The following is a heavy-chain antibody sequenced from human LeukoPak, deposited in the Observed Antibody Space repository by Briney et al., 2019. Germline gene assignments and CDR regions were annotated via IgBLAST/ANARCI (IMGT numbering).Heavy chain of an antibody. Sequence: GGSLRLSCAASGFTFSAYTMSWVRRAPGKGLKGFSVIYIGGNTYYADSVKGRFTISRDNSKNMVYLQMNSLRAEDAAVYYCARFNEQQMYFQHWGQGTLVTVSS. CDR3: ARFNEQQMYFQH. D-gene: IGHD6-13*01. CDR1: GFTFSAYT. J-gene: IGHJ1*01. V-gene: IGHV3-53*01. CDR2: IYIGGNT.